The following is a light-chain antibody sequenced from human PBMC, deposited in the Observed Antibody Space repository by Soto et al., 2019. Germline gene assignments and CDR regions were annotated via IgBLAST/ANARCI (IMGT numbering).Light chain of an antibody. CDR3: MQSTQLPPT. Sequence: DFVMTQTPLSLSVAPGQPSSISCKSSQSLLHITGETFLFWYLQKPGQSPQLLIYEVSTRVSGVPERCSGSGSGTDFTLEISRVETDDVAIYYCMQSTQLPPTFGQGTRLEIK. J-gene: IGKJ5*01. CDR1: QSLLHITGETF. CDR2: EVS. V-gene: IGKV2D-29*02.